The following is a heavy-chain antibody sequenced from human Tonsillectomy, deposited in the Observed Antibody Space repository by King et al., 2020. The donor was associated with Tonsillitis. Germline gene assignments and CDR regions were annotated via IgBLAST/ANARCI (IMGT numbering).Heavy chain of an antibody. V-gene: IGHV4-59*08. D-gene: IGHD2-21*02. CDR2: IYYSGST. Sequence: QLQESGPGLVKPSETLSLTCIVSGGSINNYYWSWIRQPPGKGLEWIGYIYYSGSTNYNPSLKSRATISVDTSRNQFSLKLSSVTAADTAVYYCALRHDFDGYFDLWGRGTLVTVSS. J-gene: IGHJ2*01. CDR1: GGSINNYY. CDR3: ALRHDFDGYFDL.